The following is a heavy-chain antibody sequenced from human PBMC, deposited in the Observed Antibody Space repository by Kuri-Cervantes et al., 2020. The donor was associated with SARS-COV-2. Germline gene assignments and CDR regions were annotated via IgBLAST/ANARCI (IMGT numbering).Heavy chain of an antibody. D-gene: IGHD3-3*01. J-gene: IGHJ4*02. CDR3: ARGPLGSYDFWSGYYHNYDY. CDR1: GYTFTSYY. CDR2: INPSGGST. Sequence: ASVKVSCKASGYTFTSYYMHWARQAPGQGLEWMGIINPSGGSTSYAQKFQGRVTMTRDTSTSTVYMELSSLRSEDTAVYYCARGPLGSYDFWSGYYHNYDYWGQGTLVTVSS. V-gene: IGHV1-46*01.